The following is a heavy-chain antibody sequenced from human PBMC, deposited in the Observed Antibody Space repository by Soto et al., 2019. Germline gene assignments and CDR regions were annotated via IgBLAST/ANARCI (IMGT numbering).Heavy chain of an antibody. J-gene: IGHJ6*02. V-gene: IGHV1-2*04. CDR2: INPNSGGT. CDR1: GYTFTGYY. CDR3: ARGVGFRGVIFSLYYYYGMDV. D-gene: IGHD3-10*01. Sequence: QVQLVQSGAEVKKPGASVKVSCKASGYTFTGYYMHWVQQAPGQGLEWMGWINPNSGGTNYAQKFQGWVTMTRDTSISTAYMELSRLRSDDTAVYYCARGVGFRGVIFSLYYYYGMDVWGQGTTVTVSS.